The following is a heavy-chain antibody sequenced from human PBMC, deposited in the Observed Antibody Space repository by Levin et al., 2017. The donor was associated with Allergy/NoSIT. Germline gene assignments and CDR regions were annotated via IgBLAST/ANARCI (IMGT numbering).Heavy chain of an antibody. CDR1: GGSFSGYY. V-gene: IGHV4-34*01. CDR2: INHSGST. CDR3: ARGYGGKDY. J-gene: IGHJ4*02. Sequence: SQTLSLTCAVYGGSFSGYYWSWIRQPPGKGLEWIGEINHSGSTNYNPSLKSRVTISVDTSKNQFSLKLSSVTAADTAVYYCARGYGGKDYWGQGTLVTVSS. D-gene: IGHD4-23*01.